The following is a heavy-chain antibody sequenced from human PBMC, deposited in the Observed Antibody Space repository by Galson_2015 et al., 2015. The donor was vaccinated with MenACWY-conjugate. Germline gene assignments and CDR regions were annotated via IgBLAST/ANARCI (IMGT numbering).Heavy chain of an antibody. D-gene: IGHD3-16*01. CDR1: GFTFRGYS. CDR3: ARDLRESYFYAMDV. V-gene: IGHV3-21*01. CDR2: ISGSGEDI. Sequence: SLRLACAASGFTFRGYSMNWVRQAPGKGLEWVSLISGSGEDIFYEDSVQGRFTISRDNGKNSLYLHMRSLRAEDTGIYYCARDLRESYFYAMDVWGQGTTVIVSS. J-gene: IGHJ6*02.